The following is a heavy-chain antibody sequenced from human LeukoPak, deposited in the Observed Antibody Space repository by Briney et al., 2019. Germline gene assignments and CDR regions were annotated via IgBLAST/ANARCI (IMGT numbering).Heavy chain of an antibody. CDR1: RFTFSSYG. Sequence: GGSLRLSCAASRFTFSSYGMHWVRQAPEKGLEWVADINEDGSTIYYVNSVRGRFTISRDNAKSSLYLQMNSLRAEDTAVYYCARVGCSSTSCYVESEVHDAFDIWGQGTMVTVPS. CDR3: ARVGCSSTSCYVESEVHDAFDI. J-gene: IGHJ3*02. D-gene: IGHD2-2*01. V-gene: IGHV3-7*02. CDR2: INEDGSTI.